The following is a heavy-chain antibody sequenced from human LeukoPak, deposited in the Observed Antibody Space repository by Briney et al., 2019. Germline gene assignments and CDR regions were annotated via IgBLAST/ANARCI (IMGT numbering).Heavy chain of an antibody. CDR1: GGSISSRNW. J-gene: IGHJ4*02. Sequence: SETLSLTCAVSGGSISSRNWWSWVRPPPGKGLEWIGEIYHSGSTNYNPSLKTRVTISVDKSKNQFSLKLSSVTAADTAVYYCARDYGGNPFDYWGQGTLVTVSS. CDR3: ARDYGGNPFDY. D-gene: IGHD4-23*01. V-gene: IGHV4-4*02. CDR2: IYHSGST.